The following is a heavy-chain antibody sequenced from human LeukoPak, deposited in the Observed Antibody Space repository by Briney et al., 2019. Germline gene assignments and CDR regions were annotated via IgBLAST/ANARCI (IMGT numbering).Heavy chain of an antibody. CDR3: AREKANYYGMDV. Sequence: PSQTLSLTCTVSGGSISSGGYYWSWIRQHPGKGLEWIGYIYYSGSTYYNLSLKSRVTISVDTSKNQFSLKLSSVTAADTAVYYCAREKANYYGMDVWGQGTTVTVSS. D-gene: IGHD5-12*01. J-gene: IGHJ6*02. CDR1: GGSISSGGYY. CDR2: IYYSGST. V-gene: IGHV4-31*03.